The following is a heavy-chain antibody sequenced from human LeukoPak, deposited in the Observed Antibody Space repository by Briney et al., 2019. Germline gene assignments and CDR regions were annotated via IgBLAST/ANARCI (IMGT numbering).Heavy chain of an antibody. D-gene: IGHD3-16*02. V-gene: IGHV4-61*02. CDR1: GGSISSGSYY. Sequence: SETLSLTCTVSGGSISSGSYYWSWIRQPAGKGLEWIGRIYTSGSTNYNPSLKSRVTISVDTSKNQFSLKLSSVTAADTAVYYCARHEDWSPYVWGSYRYDNWFDPWGQGTLVTVSS. J-gene: IGHJ5*02. CDR2: IYTSGST. CDR3: ARHEDWSPYVWGSYRYDNWFDP.